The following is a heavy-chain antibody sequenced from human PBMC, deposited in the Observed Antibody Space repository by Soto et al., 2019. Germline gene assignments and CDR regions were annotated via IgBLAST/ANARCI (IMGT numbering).Heavy chain of an antibody. Sequence: QVQLQQWGAGLLKPSETLSLTCAVYGGSFSGYYWSWIRQPPGKGLEWIGEINHSGSTNYNPSLKSRVTISVDTSKNQFSLKLSSVTAADTAVYYCARDFRGTGPDRAPINYAGHPRYYYGMDVWGQGTTVTVSS. D-gene: IGHD4-4*01. V-gene: IGHV4-34*01. J-gene: IGHJ6*02. CDR2: INHSGST. CDR1: GGSFSGYY. CDR3: ARDFRGTGPDRAPINYAGHPRYYYGMDV.